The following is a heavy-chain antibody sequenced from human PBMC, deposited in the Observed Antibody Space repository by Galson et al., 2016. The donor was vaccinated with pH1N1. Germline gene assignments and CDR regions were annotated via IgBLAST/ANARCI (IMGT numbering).Heavy chain of an antibody. J-gene: IGHJ6*02. CDR1: GYSFTNYR. CDR2: TYPSDSDT. Sequence: QSGAEVTKPGKSLKISCKGSGYSFTNYRIGWVRQMPGKGLEWMGITYPSDSDTRYSPSFQGQVTISADKSISTAYLQWSSLKASDTAIYYCARGSGSPDSYYYYGMDVWGQGTLVTVSS. D-gene: IGHD3-10*01. V-gene: IGHV5-51*01. CDR3: ARGSGSPDSYYYYGMDV.